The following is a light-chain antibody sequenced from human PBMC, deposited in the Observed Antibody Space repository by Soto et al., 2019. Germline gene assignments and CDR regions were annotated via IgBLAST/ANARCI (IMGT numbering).Light chain of an antibody. CDR1: TGAVTSGHY. CDR2: DTS. Sequence: VVTQEPSLTVSPGGTVTLTCGSSTGAVTSGHYPYWFQQKPGQAPRTLIYDTSNKHSWTPARFSGSLLGGKAALTLSGAQPEDEAEYYCLLSYSGAHVVFGGGTKVTVL. V-gene: IGLV7-46*01. CDR3: LLSYSGAHVV. J-gene: IGLJ2*01.